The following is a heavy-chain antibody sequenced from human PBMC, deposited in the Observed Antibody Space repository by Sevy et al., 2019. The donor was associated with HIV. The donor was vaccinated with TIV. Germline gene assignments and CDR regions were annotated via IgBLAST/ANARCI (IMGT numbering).Heavy chain of an antibody. CDR2: ISPYSGNT. Sequence: ASVKVSCKASGYSFTTYGIRWVRQAPGQGLEWMGWISPYSGNTDFVRKFQGRITMTTETSTSTAYMELRSLTSDDTAVYYCARVGNLNWVPFDCWGQGTLVTVSS. CDR3: ARVGNLNWVPFDC. CDR1: GYSFTTYG. D-gene: IGHD7-27*01. V-gene: IGHV1-18*01. J-gene: IGHJ4*02.